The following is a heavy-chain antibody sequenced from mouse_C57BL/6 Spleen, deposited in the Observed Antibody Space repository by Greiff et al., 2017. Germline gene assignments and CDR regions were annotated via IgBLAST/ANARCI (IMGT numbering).Heavy chain of an antibody. V-gene: IGHV1-26*01. D-gene: IGHD1-1*02. J-gene: IGHJ2*01. CDR1: GYTFTDYY. CDR2: INPNNGGT. CDR3: ARSDYAHDY. Sequence: EVQLQQSGPELVKPGASVKISCKASGYTFTDYYMNWVKQSHGKSLEWIGDINPNNGGTSYNQKFKGKATLTVDKSSSTAYMELRSLTSEDSAVYYCARSDYAHDYWGQGTTLTVSS.